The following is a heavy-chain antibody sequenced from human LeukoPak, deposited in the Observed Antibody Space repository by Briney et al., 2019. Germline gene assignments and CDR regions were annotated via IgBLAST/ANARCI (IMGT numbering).Heavy chain of an antibody. CDR1: GYTFTGYY. Sequence: ASVKVSCKASGYTFTGYYMHWVRQAPGQGLEWMRWINPNSGGTNYAQKFQGRVTMTRDTSISTAYMELSRLRSDDTAVYYCARDSRPIFEWQQLGGDYWGQGTLVTVSP. CDR2: INPNSGGT. CDR3: ARDSRPIFEWQQLGGDY. J-gene: IGHJ4*02. D-gene: IGHD6-13*01. V-gene: IGHV1-2*02.